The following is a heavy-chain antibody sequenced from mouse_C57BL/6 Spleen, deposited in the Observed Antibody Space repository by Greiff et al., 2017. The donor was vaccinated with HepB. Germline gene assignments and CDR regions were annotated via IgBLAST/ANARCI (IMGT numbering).Heavy chain of an antibody. V-gene: IGHV1-80*01. D-gene: IGHD3-2*02. J-gene: IGHJ4*01. CDR2: IYPGDGDT. CDR1: GYAFSSYW. CDR3: ARSAQATYYDVGC. Sequence: QVHVKQSGAELVKPGASVKISCKASGYAFSSYWMNWVKQRPGKGLEWIGQIYPGDGDTNYNGKFKGKATLTADKSSSTAYMQLSSLTSEDSAVYFCARSAQATYYDVGCWGHGATVTVS.